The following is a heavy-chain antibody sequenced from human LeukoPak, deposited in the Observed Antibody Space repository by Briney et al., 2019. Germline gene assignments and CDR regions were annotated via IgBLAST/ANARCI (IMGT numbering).Heavy chain of an antibody. V-gene: IGHV4-59*12. J-gene: IGHJ1*01. CDR3: ARADAGAEYFQH. CDR1: GGSISSYY. CDR2: IYYSGST. Sequence: SETLSLTCTVSGGSISSYYWSWIRQPPGKGLEWIGYIYYSGSTNYNPSLKSRVTISVDTSKNQFSLKLSSVTAADTAVYYCARADAGAEYFQHWGQGTLVTVSS.